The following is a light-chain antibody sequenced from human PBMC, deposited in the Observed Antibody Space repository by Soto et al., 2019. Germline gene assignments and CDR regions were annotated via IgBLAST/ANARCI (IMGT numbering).Light chain of an antibody. CDR1: SSDVGSYNY. J-gene: IGLJ3*02. CDR3: CSYAGSYTWV. Sequence: QSVLTQPRSVSGSPGQSVTLSCTGTSSDVGSYNYVSWYQQHPGKAPKLMIDDVNKRPSGVPDRFSGSRSGNTASLTISGLQAEDEADYYCCSYAGSYTWVFGGGTKVTVL. V-gene: IGLV2-11*01. CDR2: DVN.